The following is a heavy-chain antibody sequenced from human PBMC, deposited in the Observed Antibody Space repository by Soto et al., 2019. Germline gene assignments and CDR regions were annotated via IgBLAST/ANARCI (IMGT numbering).Heavy chain of an antibody. CDR2: IYYSGNT. J-gene: IGHJ4*02. CDR3: VRYCSTTKCPFDY. D-gene: IGHD2-2*01. CDR1: GGSISSSY. Sequence: PSETLSLTCSVSGGSISSSYWGWIRQPPGKGLEWIGYIYYSGNTILNASLRSRVTLSVDTSKNQFSLNLSSVTAADTAVYYCVRYCSTTKCPFDYWGQGALVTVSS. V-gene: IGHV4-59*08.